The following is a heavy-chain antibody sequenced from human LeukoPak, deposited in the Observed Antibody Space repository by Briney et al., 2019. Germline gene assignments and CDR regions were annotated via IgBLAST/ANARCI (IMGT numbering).Heavy chain of an antibody. CDR3: ARVGATYPHYYMDV. CDR1: GGSISSYY. J-gene: IGHJ6*03. V-gene: IGHV4-59*01. Sequence: SETLSLTCTVSGGSISSYYWSWIRQPPGKGLEWIGYIYYSGSTNYNPSLKSRVTISVDTSKNQFSLKLSSVTAADTAVHYCARVGATYPHYYMDVWGKGTTVTVAS. D-gene: IGHD3-16*01. CDR2: IYYSGST.